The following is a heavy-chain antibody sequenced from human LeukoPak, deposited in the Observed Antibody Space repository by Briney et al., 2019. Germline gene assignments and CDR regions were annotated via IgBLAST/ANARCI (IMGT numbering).Heavy chain of an antibody. CDR1: GFGFSGYW. CDR3: VADSENRSGGDF. Sequence: PGGSLRLSCAGSGFGFSGYWIHWVRQVPGKGLAWVSRIDSAGARIQYAGSVKGRFTISRDNAKNTVYLQMNSLRPEDTAVYYCVADSENRSGGDFSSQGTLVTVSS. D-gene: IGHD3-10*01. J-gene: IGHJ4*02. V-gene: IGHV3-74*01. CDR2: IDSAGARI.